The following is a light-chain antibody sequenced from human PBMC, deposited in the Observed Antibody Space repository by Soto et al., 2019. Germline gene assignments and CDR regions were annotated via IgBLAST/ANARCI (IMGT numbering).Light chain of an antibody. CDR1: QSVSSH. V-gene: IGKV3-11*01. Sequence: EIVLTQSPATLSLSPWERATVSCRASQSVSSHLAWYQQKRGQAPRLLIYDASSRASGIPARFSGSGSGTDFTLTISSLEPEDVAVYYCQQGGNWPLTFGQGTRLEIK. CDR3: QQGGNWPLT. CDR2: DAS. J-gene: IGKJ5*01.